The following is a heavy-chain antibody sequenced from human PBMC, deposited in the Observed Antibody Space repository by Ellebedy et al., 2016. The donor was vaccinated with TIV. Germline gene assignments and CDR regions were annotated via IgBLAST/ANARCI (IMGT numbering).Heavy chain of an antibody. Sequence: PGGSLRLSCAASEFAFETDWMTWVRQAPGKGLEWVANINQEGSDKSYVDSVKGRFTIFRDNAKNSLYLQMNSLSADDTAVYYCARGSGYCSSTSCSGETDWGQGTPVTVSS. D-gene: IGHD2-2*01. CDR3: ARGSGYCSSTSCSGETD. V-gene: IGHV3-7*03. CDR1: EFAFETDW. CDR2: INQEGSDK. J-gene: IGHJ4*02.